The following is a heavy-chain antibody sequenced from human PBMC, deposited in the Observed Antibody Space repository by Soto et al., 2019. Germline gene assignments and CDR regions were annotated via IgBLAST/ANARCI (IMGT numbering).Heavy chain of an antibody. Sequence: EVQQVESGGGLVKPGGSLRLSCAASGFTFSSYSMNWVRQAPGKGLEWVSSISSSSSYIYYADSVKGRFTISRDNAKNSLYLQMNSRRAEDTAVYYCARKSGSLLSYWGQGTLVTVSS. D-gene: IGHD6-13*01. CDR3: ARKSGSLLSY. CDR2: ISSSSSYI. CDR1: GFTFSSYS. V-gene: IGHV3-21*01. J-gene: IGHJ4*02.